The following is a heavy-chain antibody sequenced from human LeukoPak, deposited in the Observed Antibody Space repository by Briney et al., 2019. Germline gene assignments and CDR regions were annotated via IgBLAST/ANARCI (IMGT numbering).Heavy chain of an antibody. J-gene: IGHJ1*01. CDR3: AKAGSLLGRGRKNNEYFQH. CDR2: IQFDGSDE. V-gene: IGHV3-30*02. CDR1: GFIFSTYG. Sequence: GGSLRLSCAASGFIFSTYGMHWVRQAPGKGLEWVAFIQFDGSDEHYADSVKGRFTISRDNSKNTLYLQMNSLRAEDTAVYYCAKAGSLLGRGRKNNEYFQHWGQGTLVTVSS. D-gene: IGHD3-10*01.